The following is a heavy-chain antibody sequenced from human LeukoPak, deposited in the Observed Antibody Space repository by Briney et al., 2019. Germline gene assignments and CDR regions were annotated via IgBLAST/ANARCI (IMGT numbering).Heavy chain of an antibody. V-gene: IGHV3-48*03. CDR1: GFTFSSYQ. CDR2: ISDSVSTI. Sequence: PGGSLRLSCAASGFTFSSYQMNWVRQAPGKGLEWASYISDSVSTIYYADSVKGRFTISRDNAKNSLFLQMTSLRAEDTAVYYCARFGMGTTSFDYWGQGTLVTVSS. D-gene: IGHD1-7*01. CDR3: ARFGMGTTSFDY. J-gene: IGHJ4*02.